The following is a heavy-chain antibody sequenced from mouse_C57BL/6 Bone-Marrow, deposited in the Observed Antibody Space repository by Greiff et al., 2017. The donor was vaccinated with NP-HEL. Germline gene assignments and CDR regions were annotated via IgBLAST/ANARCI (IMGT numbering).Heavy chain of an antibody. CDR1: GFTFSDFY. Sequence: EVQRVESGGGLVQSGRSLRLSCATSGFTFSDFYMEWVRQAPGKGLEWIAASRNKANDYTTEYSASVKGRFIVSRDTSQSILYLQMNALRAEDTAIYYCARDAWGYYPFAYWGQGTLVTVSA. D-gene: IGHD2-3*01. J-gene: IGHJ3*01. CDR2: SRNKANDYTT. V-gene: IGHV7-1*01. CDR3: ARDAWGYYPFAY.